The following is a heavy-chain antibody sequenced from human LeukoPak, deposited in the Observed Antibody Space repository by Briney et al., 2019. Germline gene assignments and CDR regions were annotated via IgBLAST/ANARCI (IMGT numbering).Heavy chain of an antibody. J-gene: IGHJ2*01. V-gene: IGHV1-18*01. Sequence: ASVKVSCKASGYTFTSYGISWVRQAPGQGLESMGWISAYNGNTNYAQKLQGRVTMTTDTSTSTAYMELRSLRSDDTAVYYCARDRGSGWYVYFDLWGRGTLVTVSS. CDR2: ISAYNGNT. D-gene: IGHD6-19*01. CDR3: ARDRGSGWYVYFDL. CDR1: GYTFTSYG.